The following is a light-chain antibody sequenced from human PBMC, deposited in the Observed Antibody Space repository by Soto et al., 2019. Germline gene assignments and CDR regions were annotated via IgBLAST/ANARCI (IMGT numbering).Light chain of an antibody. J-gene: IGLJ3*02. Sequence: QSALTQPASVSGSPGQSITISCTGTSSDVGGYNYVSWYQQHPGKAPKLMIYEVSNRPSGVSNRFSGSKSGNTASLTISGLQDEDEDDYYCSSYTRSSTLVVFGGGTKLTVL. CDR3: SSYTRSSTLVV. V-gene: IGLV2-14*01. CDR1: SSDVGGYNY. CDR2: EVS.